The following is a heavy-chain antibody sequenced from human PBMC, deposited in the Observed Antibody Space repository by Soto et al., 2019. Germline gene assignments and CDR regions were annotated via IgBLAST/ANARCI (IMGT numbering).Heavy chain of an antibody. D-gene: IGHD6-13*01. V-gene: IGHV5-51*01. CDR3: ARTAAAGKYYYGMDV. Sequence: GESLKISCKGSGYSFTSYWIGWVRQMPGKGLELMGIIYPGDSDTRYSPSFQGQVTISADKSISTAYLQWSSLKASDTAMYYCARTAAAGKYYYGMDVWGQGTSVTVSS. CDR2: IYPGDSDT. J-gene: IGHJ6*02. CDR1: GYSFTSYW.